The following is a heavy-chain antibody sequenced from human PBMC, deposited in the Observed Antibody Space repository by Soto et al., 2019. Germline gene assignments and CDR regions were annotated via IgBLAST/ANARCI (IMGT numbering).Heavy chain of an antibody. V-gene: IGHV1-24*01. CDR1: RYTLTELS. J-gene: IGHJ4*02. CDR3: SADTGYCSGGNCDRAGGH. Sequence: QVQLVQSGAEVKKPGASVKVSCKVSRYTLTELSMHWVRQAPGKGLEWMGGFDPENGETIYAQKFQGRVTMTEDTSTDTAYMELCSLRSEDTAVYYCSADTGYCSGGNCDRAGGHWGQGTLFTVSS. CDR2: FDPENGET. D-gene: IGHD2-15*01.